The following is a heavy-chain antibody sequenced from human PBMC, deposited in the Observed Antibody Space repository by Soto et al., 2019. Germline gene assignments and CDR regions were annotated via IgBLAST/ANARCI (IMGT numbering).Heavy chain of an antibody. CDR2: IIPIFGTA. Sequence: SVKVSCKASGGTFSSYSISWVLQAPGQGLEWMGGIIPIFGTANYAQKFQGRVTITADESTSTAYMELSSLRSEDTAVYYCARALYSSRWGAYYYGMDVWGQGTTVTVSS. V-gene: IGHV1-69*13. CDR3: ARALYSSRWGAYYYGMDV. CDR1: GGTFSSYS. D-gene: IGHD6-13*01. J-gene: IGHJ6*02.